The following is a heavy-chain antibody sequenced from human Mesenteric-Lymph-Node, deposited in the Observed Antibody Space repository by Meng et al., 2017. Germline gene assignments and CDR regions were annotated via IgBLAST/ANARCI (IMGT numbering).Heavy chain of an antibody. CDR1: GFTLSSYW. Sequence: GESLKISCVASGFTLSSYWMSWVRQVPEKGLEWVANIKEDGSDKYYPDSMKGRFTISRDNAKNSLYLQMNSLRAEDTALYYCAKDNTPYGSGLYYFDYWGQGTLVTVSS. V-gene: IGHV3-7*03. CDR3: AKDNTPYGSGLYYFDY. J-gene: IGHJ4*02. CDR2: IKEDGSDK. D-gene: IGHD3-10*01.